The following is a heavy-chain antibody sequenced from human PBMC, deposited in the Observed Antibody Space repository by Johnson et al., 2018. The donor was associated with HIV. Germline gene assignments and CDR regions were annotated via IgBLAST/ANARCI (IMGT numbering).Heavy chain of an antibody. Sequence: QVQLVESGGGLVKPGGSLRLSCAASGFSFSDYYMSWIRQAPGKGLEWVSYISGSGTNIYYADSVKGRFTISRDNAKKSLFLQMNSLRAEDTAVYYCARAGEGRDASVFRAFDIWGQGTMVTVSS. V-gene: IGHV3-11*04. CDR3: ARAGEGRDASVFRAFDI. J-gene: IGHJ3*02. CDR2: ISGSGTNI. D-gene: IGHD5-24*01. CDR1: GFSFSDYY.